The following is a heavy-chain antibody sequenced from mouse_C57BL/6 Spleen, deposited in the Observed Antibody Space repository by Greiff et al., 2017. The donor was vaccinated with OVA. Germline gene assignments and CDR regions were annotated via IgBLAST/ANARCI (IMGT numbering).Heavy chain of an antibody. D-gene: IGHD1-1*01. CDR2: INPNNGGT. J-gene: IGHJ3*01. CDR3: AREIYGSSSAWFAY. Sequence: EVQLQQSGPELVKPGASVKMSCKASGYTFTDYNMHWVKQSHGKSLEWIGYINPNNGGTSYNQKFKGKATLTVNKSSSTAYMELRSLTSEDASVYYGAREIYGSSSAWFAYWGKGTLVTVSA. CDR1: GYTFTDYN. V-gene: IGHV1-22*01.